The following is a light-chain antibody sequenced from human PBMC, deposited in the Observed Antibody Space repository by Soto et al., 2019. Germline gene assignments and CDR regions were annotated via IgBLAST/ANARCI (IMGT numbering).Light chain of an antibody. V-gene: IGKV3-11*01. CDR3: QQRSDWPRLS. Sequence: EIVLTQSPATLSSSPGERATLSCRASQSVSSSLAWYQQKPGQGPRLLIYDASNRATGIAARFSGSGSGPGFSVTKSSLKPEDFGLYYCQQRSDWPRLSFGGGNKVERK. J-gene: IGKJ4*01. CDR2: DAS. CDR1: QSVSSS.